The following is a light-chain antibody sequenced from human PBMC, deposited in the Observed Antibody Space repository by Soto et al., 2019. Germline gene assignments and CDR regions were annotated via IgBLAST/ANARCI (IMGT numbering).Light chain of an antibody. J-gene: IGKJ1*01. CDR1: QTIRSNY. Sequence: ETVLTQSPGTLSLSPGERATLSCRASQTIRSNYLAWYRQTPGQAPRLLIYGASNRATGIADRFSGSGSGTDFTLIISRLEPEDFALYYCQQYGSSPWTFGQETKVEIK. CDR2: GAS. CDR3: QQYGSSPWT. V-gene: IGKV3-20*01.